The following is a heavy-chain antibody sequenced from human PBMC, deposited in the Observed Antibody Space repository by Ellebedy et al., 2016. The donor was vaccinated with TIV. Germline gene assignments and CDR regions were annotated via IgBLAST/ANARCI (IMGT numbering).Heavy chain of an antibody. V-gene: IGHV3-23*01. J-gene: IGHJ4*02. D-gene: IGHD3-22*01. CDR3: AKGTSSGFNYDRVGSEY. Sequence: GESLKISCAASGFTFSSFAMHWVRQAPGKGLEWLSVISGGGDSTYHADSVKGRFTITRANSKNPPYLQMDRLRAEDTAVYYCAKGTSSGFNYDRVGSEYWGQGTLVTVSS. CDR1: GFTFSSFA. CDR2: ISGGGDST.